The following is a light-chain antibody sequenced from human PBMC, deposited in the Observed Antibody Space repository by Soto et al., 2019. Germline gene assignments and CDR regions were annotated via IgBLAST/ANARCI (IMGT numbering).Light chain of an antibody. J-gene: IGKJ1*01. CDR2: ATS. V-gene: IGKV1-39*01. CDR3: QQSYSTPRT. Sequence: DIQMTQSPSSLSASVGDRVTITCRASHSIRSYLNWYQQKPGKAPNLLTYATSILQSGVPSRFSGSGSETDFTLTISSLQPEDFEIYFCQQSYSTPRTFGQGTKVDIK. CDR1: HSIRSY.